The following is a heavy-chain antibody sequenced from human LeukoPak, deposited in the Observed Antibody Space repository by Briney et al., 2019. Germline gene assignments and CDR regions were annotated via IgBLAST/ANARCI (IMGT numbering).Heavy chain of an antibody. V-gene: IGHV3-21*01. CDR2: ISSSSSYI. Sequence: GGSLRLSCAASGFIFSSYSMNWVRQAPGKGLEWVSSISSSSSYIYYADSVKGRFTISRDNAKNSLYLQMNSLRAEDTAVYYCAREDGAAVAGSWYFDLWGRGTLVAVSS. CDR1: GFIFSSYS. J-gene: IGHJ2*01. D-gene: IGHD6-19*01. CDR3: AREDGAAVAGSWYFDL.